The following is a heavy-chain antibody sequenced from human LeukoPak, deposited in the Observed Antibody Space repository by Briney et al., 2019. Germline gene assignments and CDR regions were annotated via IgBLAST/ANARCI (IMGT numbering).Heavy chain of an antibody. Sequence: PSETLSLTCSVSGGSISSGGYYWSWIRQPPGKGLEWIGEINHSGSTDYNPSLKSRVTISVDTSKNQFSLKLSSVTAADTAVYYCARHTSSRHPRHNWFDPWGQGTLVTVSS. V-gene: IGHV4-39*01. CDR1: GGSISSGGYY. J-gene: IGHJ5*02. CDR2: INHSGST. CDR3: ARHTSSRHPRHNWFDP. D-gene: IGHD6-6*01.